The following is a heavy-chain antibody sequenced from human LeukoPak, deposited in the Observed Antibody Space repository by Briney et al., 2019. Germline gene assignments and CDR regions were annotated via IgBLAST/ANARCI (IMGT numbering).Heavy chain of an antibody. CDR3: ARHTIVVVPAAIGARWFDP. Sequence: SETLSLTCTVSGGSISSSGYYWGWIRQPPGKGLEWIGSIYYSGSTYYNPSLKSRVTISVDTSKNQFSLKLSSVTAADTAVYYCARHTIVVVPAAIGARWFDPWGQGTLVTVSS. D-gene: IGHD2-2*02. CDR2: IYYSGST. V-gene: IGHV4-39*01. CDR1: GGSISSSGYY. J-gene: IGHJ5*02.